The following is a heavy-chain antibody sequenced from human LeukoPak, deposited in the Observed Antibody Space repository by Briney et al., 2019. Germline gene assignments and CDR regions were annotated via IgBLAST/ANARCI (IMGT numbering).Heavy chain of an antibody. D-gene: IGHD3-3*01. CDR3: AREGIATIFGVARPYYYGMDV. J-gene: IGHJ6*02. Sequence: SETLSLTCTVSGGSISGADYYWSWIRQPPGRGLEWIGYVYHSGLTYYNPSLKSRLAISVDTSKNQFSLKLSSVTAADTAVYYCAREGIATIFGVARPYYYGMDVWGQGTTVTVSS. V-gene: IGHV4-30-4*02. CDR2: VYHSGLT. CDR1: GGSISGADYY.